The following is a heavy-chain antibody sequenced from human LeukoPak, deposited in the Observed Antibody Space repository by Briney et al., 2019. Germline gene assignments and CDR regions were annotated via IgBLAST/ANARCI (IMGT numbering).Heavy chain of an antibody. CDR2: ISGSGGST. J-gene: IGHJ4*02. D-gene: IGHD3-10*01. CDR3: AKVGVDGSGSYYPSYDFDY. Sequence: GSLRLSCAASGFTFSSYAMSWVRPAPGKGLEWVSAISGSGGSTYYADSVKGRFTISRDNSKNTLYLQMNSLRAEDTAVYYCAKVGVDGSGSYYPSYDFDYWGQGTLVTVSS. CDR1: GFTFSSYA. V-gene: IGHV3-23*01.